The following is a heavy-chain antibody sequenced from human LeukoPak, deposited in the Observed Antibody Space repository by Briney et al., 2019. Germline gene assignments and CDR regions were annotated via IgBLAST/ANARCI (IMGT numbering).Heavy chain of an antibody. CDR3: ARKEVPFYYGMDV. CDR2: INHSGST. V-gene: IGHV4-34*01. J-gene: IGHJ6*02. Sequence: SETLSLTCAVYGGSFSGYYWSWIRQPPGKGLEWIGEINHSGSTNYNPSLKSRVTISVDTSKNQFSLKLSSVTAADTAVYYCARKEVPFYYGMDVWGQGTTVTVSS. CDR1: GGSFSGYY.